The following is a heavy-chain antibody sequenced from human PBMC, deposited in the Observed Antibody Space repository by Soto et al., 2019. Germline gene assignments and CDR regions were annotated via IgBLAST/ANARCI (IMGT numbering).Heavy chain of an antibody. Sequence: PXESLNLLWKCSGYSFTSYWIGLVRQMPGKGLEWMGIIYPGDSDTRYSPSFQGQVTISADKSISTAYLQWSSLKASDTAMYYCARSLSSVVVQAAAAWAFDIWGQGTMVTVSS. CDR2: IYPGDSDT. CDR1: GYSFTSYW. V-gene: IGHV5-51*01. CDR3: ARSLSSVVVQAAAAWAFDI. D-gene: IGHD2-2*01. J-gene: IGHJ3*02.